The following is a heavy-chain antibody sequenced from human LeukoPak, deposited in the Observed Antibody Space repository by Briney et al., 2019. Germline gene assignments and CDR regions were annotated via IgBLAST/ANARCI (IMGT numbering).Heavy chain of an antibody. V-gene: IGHV4-34*01. Sequence: SETLSLTCAVYGGSFSGYYWSWIRQPPGKGLEWIGEINHSGSTNYNPSLESRVTISVDTSKNQFSLKLSSVTAADTAVYYCARGYYDYIWGSYRPLPFDYWGQGTLVTVSS. J-gene: IGHJ4*02. CDR1: GGSFSGYY. D-gene: IGHD3-16*02. CDR3: ARGYYDYIWGSYRPLPFDY. CDR2: INHSGST.